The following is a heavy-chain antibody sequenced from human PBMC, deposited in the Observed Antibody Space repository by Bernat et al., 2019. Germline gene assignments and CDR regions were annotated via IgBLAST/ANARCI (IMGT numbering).Heavy chain of an antibody. CDR3: ATVWGARDYFDY. J-gene: IGHJ4*02. Sequence: QVQLVQSGAEVKKPGASVKVSCKVSGYTLTELSMHWVRQAPGKGLEWMGGFDPEDGETIYAQKFQGRVTMTEDTSTDTAYMELSSMGSEDTAVYYCATVWGARDYFDYWGQGTLVTVSS. CDR2: FDPEDGET. V-gene: IGHV1-24*01. CDR1: GYTLTELS. D-gene: IGHD3-16*01.